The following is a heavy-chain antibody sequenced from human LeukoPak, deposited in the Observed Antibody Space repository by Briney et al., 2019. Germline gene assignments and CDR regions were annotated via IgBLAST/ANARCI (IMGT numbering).Heavy chain of an antibody. CDR2: ISSSGGST. Sequence: GGSLRLSCGASGFTFSGYAMSWVRQAPGKGLEWVSAISSSGGSTHYADSVKGRFTISRDNSKNTLYLQMNSLRAEDTAVYYCAKRYYYDNSGLWDYWGQGTLVTVSS. CDR3: AKRYYYDNSGLWDY. V-gene: IGHV3-23*01. CDR1: GFTFSGYA. D-gene: IGHD3-22*01. J-gene: IGHJ4*02.